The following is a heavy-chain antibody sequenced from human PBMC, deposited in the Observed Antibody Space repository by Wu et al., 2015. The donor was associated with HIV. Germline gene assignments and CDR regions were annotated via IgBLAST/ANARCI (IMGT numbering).Heavy chain of an antibody. CDR2: INPSGDIT. CDR3: ARQYDSSGYYLDY. V-gene: IGHV1-46*01. CDR1: GYRFTSYY. D-gene: IGHD3-22*01. Sequence: QVQLVQSGAEVKKPGASVKVSCKASGYRFTSYYIHWVRQAPGQGLEWMGIINPSGDITRYAQKFQGRVTMTRDTSTSTVYMKLSSLRSEDTAVYYCARQYDSSGYYLDYVGQGTLVTVSS. J-gene: IGHJ4*02.